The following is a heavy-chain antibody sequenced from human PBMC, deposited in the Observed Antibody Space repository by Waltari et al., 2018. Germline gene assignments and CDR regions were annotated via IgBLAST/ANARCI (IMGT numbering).Heavy chain of an antibody. V-gene: IGHV3-23*01. Sequence: AQDEGLREVATISGNGGGTYNADYVKGRFAISRDNSKKTLYLQMNSLRAEDTATYYWAKRGVLGLGNSFKNNWFDSWGQGTLGTVSS. CDR2: ISGNGGGT. CDR3: AKRGVLGLGNSFKNNWFDS. J-gene: IGHJ5*01. D-gene: IGHD3-16*01.